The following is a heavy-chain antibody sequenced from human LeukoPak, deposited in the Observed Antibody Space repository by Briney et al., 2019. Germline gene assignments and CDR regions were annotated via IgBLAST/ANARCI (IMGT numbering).Heavy chain of an antibody. CDR1: GFTFSSYS. CDR3: ARFRYYYYYYMDV. Sequence: GGSLRLSCAASGFTFSSYSMNWVRQAPGKGLEWVSYISSSSSTIYYADSVKGRFSISRDNAKNSLYLQMNSLRAEDTAVYYCARFRYYYYYYMDVWGKGTTVTISS. V-gene: IGHV3-48*01. CDR2: ISSSSSTI. J-gene: IGHJ6*03.